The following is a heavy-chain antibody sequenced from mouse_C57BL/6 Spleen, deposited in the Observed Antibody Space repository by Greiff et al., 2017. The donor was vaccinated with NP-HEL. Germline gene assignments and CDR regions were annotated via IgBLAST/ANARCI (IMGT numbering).Heavy chain of an antibody. CDR2: IDPSDSYT. V-gene: IGHV1-69*01. Sequence: QVQLQQSGAELVMPGASVKLSCKASGYTFTSYWMHWVKQRPGQGLEWIGEIDPSDSYTNYNQKFKGKSTLTVDKSSSTAYMQLSSLTSEDSAVYYCASSYYYGSSSYYAMDYWGQGTSVTVSS. CDR3: ASSYYYGSSSYYAMDY. D-gene: IGHD1-1*01. J-gene: IGHJ4*01. CDR1: GYTFTSYW.